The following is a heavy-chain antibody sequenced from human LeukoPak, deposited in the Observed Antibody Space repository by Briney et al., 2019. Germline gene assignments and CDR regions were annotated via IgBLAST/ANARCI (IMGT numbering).Heavy chain of an antibody. V-gene: IGHV3-7*03. CDR2: IKQDESEK. CDR1: GFTFSNYW. D-gene: IGHD3-9*01. J-gene: IGHJ4*02. CDR3: VRGLGTGSY. Sequence: GGSLRLSCVFSGFTFSNYWMSWVRQAPGKGLEWVANIKQDESEKHYVDSVKGRLTISRDNAKNSLYLQMNSLRVEDTAVYYCVRGLGTGSYWGQGTLVTVSP.